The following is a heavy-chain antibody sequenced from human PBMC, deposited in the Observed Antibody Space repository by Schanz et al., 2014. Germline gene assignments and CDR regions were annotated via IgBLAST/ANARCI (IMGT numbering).Heavy chain of an antibody. CDR3: ARENLNWEAFDI. D-gene: IGHD7-27*01. V-gene: IGHV3-53*01. Sequence: VQLVESGGALVQPGGSPRLSCVASGFTVSSNYMSWVRQAPGKGLEWVSVIYSDGRTYYGDSVKGRFTISRDNSKNTLYLQMTSLRGEDTAVYYCARENLNWEAFDIWGQGTVVTVSS. CDR1: GFTVSSNY. CDR2: IYSDGRT. J-gene: IGHJ3*02.